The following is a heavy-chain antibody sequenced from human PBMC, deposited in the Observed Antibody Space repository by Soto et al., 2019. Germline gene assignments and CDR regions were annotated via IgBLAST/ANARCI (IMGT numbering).Heavy chain of an antibody. V-gene: IGHV4-31*03. Sequence: PSETLSLTCTVSGGSISSGGYYWSWIRQHPGKGLEWIGYIYYSGSTYYNPSLKSRVTISVDTSKNQFSLKLSSVTAADTAVYYCARTRANSLSSSGPAGTFDYWGQGTLVTVS. CDR1: GGSISSGGYY. CDR3: ARTRANSLSSSGPAGTFDY. CDR2: IYYSGST. J-gene: IGHJ4*02. D-gene: IGHD3-22*01.